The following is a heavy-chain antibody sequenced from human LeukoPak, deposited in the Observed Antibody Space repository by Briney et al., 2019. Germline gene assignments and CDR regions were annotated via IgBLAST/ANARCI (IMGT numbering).Heavy chain of an antibody. J-gene: IGHJ4*02. Sequence: KPSETLSLTCTVSGCSISSYYWTWVRQPPGKGLEWIGYIYHSGSTKYNSSLKSRVTMSVDTSKNQFSLKLSSVTAADTAVYYCVRDGYSGDDGLWGQGTLVTVSS. CDR2: IYHSGST. CDR3: VRDGYSGDDGL. V-gene: IGHV4-59*01. CDR1: GCSISSYY. D-gene: IGHD5-12*01.